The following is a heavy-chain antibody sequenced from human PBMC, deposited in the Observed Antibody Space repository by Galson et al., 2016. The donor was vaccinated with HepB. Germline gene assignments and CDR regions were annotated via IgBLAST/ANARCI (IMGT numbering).Heavy chain of an antibody. CDR1: GFTFSSYA. CDR3: ATAVNYWYTANDY. J-gene: IGHJ4*02. V-gene: IGHV3-23*01. D-gene: IGHD1-14*01. CDR2: INDSGGST. Sequence: SLRLSCAASGFTFSSYAMNWVRQAPGKGLEWVSGINDSGGSTYYADSVKGRFTISRDNSKNTPYLQMNSLRAEDSAVYYCATAVNYWYTANDYWGQGTQVSVSS.